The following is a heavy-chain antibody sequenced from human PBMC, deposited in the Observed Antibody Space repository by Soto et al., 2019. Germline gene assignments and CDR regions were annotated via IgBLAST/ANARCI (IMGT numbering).Heavy chain of an antibody. V-gene: IGHV4-31*03. Sequence: QVQLQESGPGLVKPSQTLSLTCTVSGGSISSGGYYWSWIRQHPGKGLEWIGYIYYSGSTYYNPSLKSRVTISVDTSKNQFSLKLSSVTAADTAVYYCAGESGKTTVTTTYYYYYGMDVWGQGTTVTVSS. D-gene: IGHD4-4*01. CDR2: IYYSGST. J-gene: IGHJ6*02. CDR3: AGESGKTTVTTTYYYYYGMDV. CDR1: GGSISSGGYY.